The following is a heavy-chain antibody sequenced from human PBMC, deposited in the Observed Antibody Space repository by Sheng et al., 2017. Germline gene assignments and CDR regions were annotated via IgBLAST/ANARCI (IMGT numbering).Heavy chain of an antibody. V-gene: IGHV1-69*04. J-gene: IGHJ4*02. CDR3: ARGVVPAATTPRKQYYFDY. D-gene: IGHD2-2*01. Sequence: QVQLVQSGAEVKKPGSSVKVSCKASGGTFSSYAISWVRQAPGQGLEWMGGIIPILGIANYAQKFQGRVTITADKSTSTAYMELSSLRSEDTAVYYCARGVVPAATTPRKQYYFDYWGQGTLVTVSS. CDR1: GGTFSSYA. CDR2: IIPILGIA.